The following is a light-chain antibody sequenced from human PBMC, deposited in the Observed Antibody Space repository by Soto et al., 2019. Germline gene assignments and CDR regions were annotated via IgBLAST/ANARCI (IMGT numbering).Light chain of an antibody. J-gene: IGLJ1*01. CDR3: SSYTIFSTYV. CDR1: GSNIGAPYD. V-gene: IGLV1-40*01. CDR2: GST. Sequence: QSVLTQPPSLSGAPGQRVTISCTGSGSNIGAPYDVHWYQHLPGAAPKLLIYGSTNRPSGVPGRFSGSKSGTSASLAITGLQAEDEADYYCSSYTIFSTYVFGTGTKVTVL.